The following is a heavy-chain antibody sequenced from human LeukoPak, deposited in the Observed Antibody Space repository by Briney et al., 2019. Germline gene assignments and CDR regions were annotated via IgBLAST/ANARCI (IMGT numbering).Heavy chain of an antibody. J-gene: IGHJ4*02. Sequence: ASVKVSCKTSGYSFTSYEINWVRQATGQGLEWMGWMNPNSGNTGYARKFQGRVTMTRNTSVSTAYMELSSLRSEDTAVYYCARDRVLGYCSGGSCYIHWGQGTLVTVSS. CDR3: ARDRVLGYCSGGSCYIH. D-gene: IGHD2-15*01. CDR1: GYSFTSYE. V-gene: IGHV1-8*01. CDR2: MNPNSGNT.